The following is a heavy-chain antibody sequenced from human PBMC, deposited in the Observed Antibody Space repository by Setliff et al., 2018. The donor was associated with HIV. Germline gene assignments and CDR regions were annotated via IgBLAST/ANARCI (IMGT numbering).Heavy chain of an antibody. J-gene: IGHJ6*02. CDR1: GFTFSSFW. CDR3: VRGKRYAYTSGGLDV. CDR2: INQVESEK. Sequence: GSLRLSCAASGFTFSSFWMSWVRQAPGKGLEWVANINQVESEKYYVDSVKGRFTISRDNAKNSLYLQMNSLGAEDTAIYFCVRGKRYAYTSGGLDVWGQGTTVTVSS. V-gene: IGHV3-7*01. D-gene: IGHD3-16*01.